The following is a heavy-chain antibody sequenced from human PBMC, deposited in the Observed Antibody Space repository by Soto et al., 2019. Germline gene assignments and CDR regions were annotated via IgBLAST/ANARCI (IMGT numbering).Heavy chain of an antibody. D-gene: IGHD4-17*01. Sequence: QVQLVQSGAEVKKPGASVKVSCKASGYSLTSYGISWVRQAPGQGLEWMGWTSGYNGDTNYAQKLQGRVTMTTDTSTSTAYMELRSLRPDDTAVYYCARDWDATVTRDDDRFDYWGQGTLVTVSS. V-gene: IGHV1-18*01. CDR3: ARDWDATVTRDDDRFDY. CDR1: GYSLTSYG. CDR2: TSGYNGDT. J-gene: IGHJ4*02.